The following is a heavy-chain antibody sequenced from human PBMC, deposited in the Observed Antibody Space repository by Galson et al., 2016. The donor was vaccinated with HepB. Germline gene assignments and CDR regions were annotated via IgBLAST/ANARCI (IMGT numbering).Heavy chain of an antibody. Sequence: SLRLSCAASGFTFSTYSMNWVRQVPGEGLEWVSSISSSSSYIYYGDSLEGRFTISRDNAKNSLYLQMNSLRAEDTAVYYCARDRGIQLWSRGGFDYWGQGTLVTVSS. CDR2: ISSSSSYI. V-gene: IGHV3-21*01. D-gene: IGHD5-18*01. CDR3: ARDRGIQLWSRGGFDY. CDR1: GFTFSTYS. J-gene: IGHJ4*02.